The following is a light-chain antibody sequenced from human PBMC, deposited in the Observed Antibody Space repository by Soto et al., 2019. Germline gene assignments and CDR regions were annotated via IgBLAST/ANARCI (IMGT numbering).Light chain of an antibody. CDR1: QSVSSSY. Sequence: EIVLTQSPGTLSLSPGERATLSCSAIQSVSSSYLAWYQQKPGQPPRLLIYGASSRATGIPDRFSGSGSGTDFTLTISRLEPEDFAVYYCQQYGSSPWTFGQGTKVDIK. CDR3: QQYGSSPWT. V-gene: IGKV3-20*01. J-gene: IGKJ1*01. CDR2: GAS.